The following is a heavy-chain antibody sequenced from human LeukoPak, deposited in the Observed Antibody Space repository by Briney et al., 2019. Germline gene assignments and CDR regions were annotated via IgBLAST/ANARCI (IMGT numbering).Heavy chain of an antibody. D-gene: IGHD2-21*01. Sequence: GGSLRLSCVASGVTFSSNCMSGLRHARGKGREWISIIYHDGSTFYADSVKGRFTISRDNSKNTLYLQMDSLSAEDTAVYYCARDSRTGAIAYWGEGTLVTVSS. J-gene: IGHJ4*02. V-gene: IGHV3-53*01. CDR2: IYHDGST. CDR3: ARDSRTGAIAY. CDR1: GVTFSSNC.